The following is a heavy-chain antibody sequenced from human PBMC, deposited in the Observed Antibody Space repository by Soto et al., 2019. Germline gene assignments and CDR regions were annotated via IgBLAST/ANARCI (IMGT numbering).Heavy chain of an antibody. CDR1: GGSVSSYY. CDR2: IYYSGST. J-gene: IGHJ5*02. Sequence: SGTLSLPCAASGGSVSSYYWSWIRQPPGKGLECIGYIYYSGSTNYNPSLKSRVTISVDTSKNQFSLKLSSVTAAGMAVYYCARLTGYSSRSAGYNWLDPWGQGTLVTVSS. D-gene: IGHD6-13*01. V-gene: IGHV4-59*02. CDR3: ARLTGYSSRSAGYNWLDP.